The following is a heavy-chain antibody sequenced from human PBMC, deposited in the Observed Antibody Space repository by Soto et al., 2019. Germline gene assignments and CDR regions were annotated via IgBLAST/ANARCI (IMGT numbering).Heavy chain of an antibody. CDR3: ARDDLGYCSGGSCYSLDY. Sequence: GASVKVSCKASGGTFSSYAISWVRQAPGQGLEWMGGIIPIFGTANYAQKFQGRVTITADKSTSTAYMELSSLRSEDTAVYYCARDDLGYCSGGSCYSLDYWGQGTLVTVSS. D-gene: IGHD2-15*01. CDR1: GGTFSSYA. V-gene: IGHV1-69*06. J-gene: IGHJ4*02. CDR2: IIPIFGTA.